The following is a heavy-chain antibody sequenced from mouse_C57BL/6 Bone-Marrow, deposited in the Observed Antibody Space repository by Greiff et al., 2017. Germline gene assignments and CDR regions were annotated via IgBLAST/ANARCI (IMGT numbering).Heavy chain of an antibody. D-gene: IGHD4-1*01. Sequence: EVKLVESGGDLVKPGGSLKLSCAASGFTFSSYGMSWVRQTPDKRLEWVATISSGGSYTYYPDSVKGRFTISRDNAKNTLYLQMISLKSEDTAMYYCARQRTGTYFDVWGTGTTVTVSS. CDR2: ISSGGSYT. CDR3: ARQRTGTYFDV. CDR1: GFTFSSYG. J-gene: IGHJ1*03. V-gene: IGHV5-6*02.